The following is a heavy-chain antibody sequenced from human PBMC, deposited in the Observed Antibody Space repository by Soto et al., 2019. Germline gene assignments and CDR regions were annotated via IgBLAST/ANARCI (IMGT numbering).Heavy chain of an antibody. CDR3: AKGLTVVPPAPLDY. CDR2: ISYDGSNK. V-gene: IGHV3-30*18. Sequence: GGSLRLSCAASGFTFSSYGMHWVRQAPGKGLEWVAVISYDGSNKYYADSVKGRFTISRDNSKNTLYLQMSSLRAEDTAVYYCAKGLTVVPPAPLDYWGQGTLVTVSS. J-gene: IGHJ4*02. CDR1: GFTFSSYG. D-gene: IGHD2-2*01.